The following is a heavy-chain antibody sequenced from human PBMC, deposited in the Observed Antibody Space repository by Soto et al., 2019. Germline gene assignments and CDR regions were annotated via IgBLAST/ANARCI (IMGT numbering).Heavy chain of an antibody. CDR3: ARDRGHYSSGSFSFDY. CDR2: IFFDGSKK. V-gene: IGHV3-33*01. D-gene: IGHD3-10*01. J-gene: IGHJ4*02. CDR1: GFTFSRYG. Sequence: QVQLVESGGGVVQPGRSLRLSCAASGFTFSRYGFHWVRQAPGKGLEWVAIIFFDGSKKYYADSVRGRFTISRDDSDNTRYLQMNSLRVEDTAVYYCARDRGHYSSGSFSFDYWGQGTLVTGSS.